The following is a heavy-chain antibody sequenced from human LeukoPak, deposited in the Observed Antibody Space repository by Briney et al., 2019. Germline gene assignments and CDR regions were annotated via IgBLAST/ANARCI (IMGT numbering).Heavy chain of an antibody. Sequence: PSQTLSLPCTVSGLSNSRGEYQWRWTRQPPAKGLEGIGYNYYSGSAYYNPSLKSRVTVSVDTSKNQFSLKLCSVTAADTAVYYCARTLEGFIVATINWYFDLWGRGTLVTVSS. CDR2: NYYSGSA. CDR3: ARTLEGFIVATINWYFDL. D-gene: IGHD5-12*01. V-gene: IGHV4-30-4*01. J-gene: IGHJ2*01. CDR1: GLSNSRGEYQ.